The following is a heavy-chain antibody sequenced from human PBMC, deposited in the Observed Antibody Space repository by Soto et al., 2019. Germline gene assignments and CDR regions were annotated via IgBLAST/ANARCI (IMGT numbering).Heavy chain of an antibody. D-gene: IGHD3-16*01. CDR2: TNPTDGSA. V-gene: IGHV1-46*01. J-gene: IGHJ4*02. CDR1: GYSFTDYY. CDR3: ATLGGSYD. Sequence: QVHLVQSGAEVKMPGASVKVSCKASGYSFTDYYMHWVRQAPGQGLEWMGVTNPTDGSATYAQNFQGRLTMTRDTSMRTVYMEVTRLRPEDTAVYYCATLGGSYDWGQGTLLTVSS.